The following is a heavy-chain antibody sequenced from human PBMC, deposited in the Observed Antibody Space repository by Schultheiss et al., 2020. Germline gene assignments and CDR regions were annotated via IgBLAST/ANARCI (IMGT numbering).Heavy chain of an antibody. J-gene: IGHJ4*02. CDR2: ISSSSSYI. CDR3: ARESAAPFDY. D-gene: IGHD2-2*01. Sequence: GGSLRLSCAASGFTFSSYAMSWVRQAPGKGLEWVSSISSSSSYIYYADSVKGRFTISRDNAKNSLYLQMNSLRAEDTAVYYCARESAAPFDYWGQGTLVTVSS. V-gene: IGHV3-21*04. CDR1: GFTFSSYA.